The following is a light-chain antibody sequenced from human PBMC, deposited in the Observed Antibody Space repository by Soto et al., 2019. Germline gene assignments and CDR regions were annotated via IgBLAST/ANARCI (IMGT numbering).Light chain of an antibody. CDR1: QGIRNF. J-gene: IGKJ3*01. Sequence: DIQMTQSPPSLSASVGDRVTITCRASQGIRNFVAWYQQKPGKAPKLLIYAASTLQSGVPSRFSGSGSGTEFTLTVNSLQPEYVATYSCQKYSSVPVFGPGTKVDIK. CDR3: QKYSSVPV. V-gene: IGKV1-27*01. CDR2: AAS.